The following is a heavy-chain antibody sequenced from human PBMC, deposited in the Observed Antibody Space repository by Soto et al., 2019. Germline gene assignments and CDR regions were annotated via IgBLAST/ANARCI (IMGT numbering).Heavy chain of an antibody. CDR3: VKGEYYYDSSGYYPFDY. V-gene: IGHV1-3*01. J-gene: IGHJ4*02. D-gene: IGHD3-22*01. CDR1: GYTFTGYA. CDR2: INAGNGNT. Sequence: VKVSCKASGYTFTGYAMHWVRHAPGQRLEWMGWINAGNGNTKYSQKFQGRFTISRDNSKNTQYLQMSSLRADDTAVYYCVKGEYYYDSSGYYPFDYWGQGTLVTVSS.